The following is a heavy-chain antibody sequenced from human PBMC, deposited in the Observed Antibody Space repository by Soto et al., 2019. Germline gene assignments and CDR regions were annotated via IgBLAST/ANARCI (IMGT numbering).Heavy chain of an antibody. D-gene: IGHD4-17*01. CDR1: GFTFSSYG. J-gene: IGHJ4*02. V-gene: IGHV3-30*18. CDR3: AKSMNYGDIDY. CDR2: VSYDGSNK. Sequence: QVQLVESGGGVVQPGRSLRLSCAASGFTFSSYGMHWVRQAPGKGLEWVAVVSYDGSNKYYADSVKGRFTISRDNSKNTLYLHMNSLRAEDTAVYYCAKSMNYGDIDYWGQGTLVTVSS.